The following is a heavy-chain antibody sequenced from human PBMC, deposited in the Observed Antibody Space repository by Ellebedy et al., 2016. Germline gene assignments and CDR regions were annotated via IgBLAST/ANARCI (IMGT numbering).Heavy chain of an antibody. CDR1: GFTFSTYA. V-gene: IGHV3-23*01. CDR2: ISASGGRT. CDR3: TREFYANPDL. D-gene: IGHD3-16*01. Sequence: GGSLRLXXAASGFTFSTYAMSWVRQSPGKGLEWVSEISASGGRTNYAGSVKGRFIISRDNGNNLVFLDMTSLSAEDTGTYYCTREFYANPDLWGQGTLVTVSS. J-gene: IGHJ5*02.